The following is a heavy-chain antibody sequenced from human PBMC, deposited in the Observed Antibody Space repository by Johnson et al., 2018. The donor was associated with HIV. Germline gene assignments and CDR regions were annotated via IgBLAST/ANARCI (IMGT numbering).Heavy chain of an antibody. D-gene: IGHD1-26*01. Sequence: VQLVESGGGLVQPGGSLRLSCAASGFTFSNAWMSWVRQAPGKGLEWVGRIKSKTDGGTTDYAAPVKGRFTISRDNSKNTLYLQMNSLRAEDTAVYYCAGRTYREGIWGQGTMVTVSS. V-gene: IGHV3-15*01. CDR1: GFTFSNAW. CDR2: IKSKTDGGTT. J-gene: IGHJ3*02. CDR3: AGRTYREGI.